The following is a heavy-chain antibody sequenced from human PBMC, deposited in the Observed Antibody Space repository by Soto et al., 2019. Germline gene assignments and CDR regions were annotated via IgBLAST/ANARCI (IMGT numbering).Heavy chain of an antibody. Sequence: PGGSLRLSCAASGVTFISYAMSWVRQATGKGLEWVSAISGSGGSTYYADSVKGRFTISRDNSKHTLYLQMNSLRAEDTAVYYCAKDRTPAYWGQGTLVTVSS. V-gene: IGHV3-23*01. CDR1: GVTFISYA. CDR2: ISGSGGST. J-gene: IGHJ4*02. CDR3: AKDRTPAY.